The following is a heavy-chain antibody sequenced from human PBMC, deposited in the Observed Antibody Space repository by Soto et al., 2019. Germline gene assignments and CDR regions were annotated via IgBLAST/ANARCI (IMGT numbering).Heavy chain of an antibody. V-gene: IGHV3-30-3*01. CDR2: ISYVGSKK. CDR1: GFTFRNYA. D-gene: IGHD1-26*01. CDR3: STWDFDY. Sequence: QVQLLDSGGGVVQPGRSLRLSCAASGFTFRNYAMHWVRQAPGKGLEWVAVISYVGSKKYYADSVKGRFTISRENYKNPLYLEMNSLRVEDTGVCYCSTWDFDYWGQGTMVTVSS. J-gene: IGHJ4*02.